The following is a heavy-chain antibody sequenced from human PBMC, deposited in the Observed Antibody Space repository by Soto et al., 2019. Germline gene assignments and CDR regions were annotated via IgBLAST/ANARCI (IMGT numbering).Heavy chain of an antibody. V-gene: IGHV2-5*02. CDR3: AQRLRDYGLGRERATYFDP. D-gene: IGHD3-10*01. Sequence: QITLKESGPTLVRPTQTLTLTCTFSGFSLSTTGVGVGWIRQPPGKALEWLALIYWDDDKRYSPSLKSRLTITKGTSKNKVILTMTTMCPVDTATHYSAQRLRDYGLGRERATYFDPWGQGTLVTVSS. CDR2: IYWDDDK. CDR1: GFSLSTTGVG. J-gene: IGHJ5*02.